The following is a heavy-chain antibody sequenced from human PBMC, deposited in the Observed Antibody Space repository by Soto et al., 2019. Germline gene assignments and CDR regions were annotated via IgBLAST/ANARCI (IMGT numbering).Heavy chain of an antibody. CDR3: AVVVAATYYYYYGMDV. J-gene: IGHJ6*02. CDR1: GGTFSSYT. D-gene: IGHD2-15*01. CDR2: IIPILGIA. V-gene: IGHV1-69*02. Sequence: QVQLVQSGAEVKKPGSSVKVSCKASGGTFSSYTISWVRQAPGQGLEWMGRIIPILGIANYAQKFQGRVTITXXKXTXXAYMELSSLRSEDTAVYYCAVVVAATYYYYYGMDVWGQGTTVTVSS.